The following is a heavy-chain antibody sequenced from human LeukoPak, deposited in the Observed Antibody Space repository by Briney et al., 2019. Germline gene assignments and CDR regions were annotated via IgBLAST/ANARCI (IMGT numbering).Heavy chain of an antibody. CDR2: ISSSSSYI. Sequence: TGGSLRLSCAASGFTFSSYSMNWVRQAPGKGLEWVSSISSSSSYIYYADSVKGRFTISRDNAKNSLYLQMNSLRAEDTAVYYCARSCSSTSCYSDYWGQGTLVTVSS. CDR3: ARSCSSTSCYSDY. D-gene: IGHD2-2*02. V-gene: IGHV3-21*01. J-gene: IGHJ4*02. CDR1: GFTFSSYS.